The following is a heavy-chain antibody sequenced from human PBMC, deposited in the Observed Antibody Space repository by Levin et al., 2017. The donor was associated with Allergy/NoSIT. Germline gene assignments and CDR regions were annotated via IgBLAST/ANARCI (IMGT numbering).Heavy chain of an antibody. CDR2: ISSSSSYI. Sequence: GGSLRLSCAASGFTFSSYSMNWVRQAPGKGLEWVSSISSSSSYIYYADSVKGRFTISRDNAKNSLYLQMNSLRAEDTAVYYCARSLGLLGYCSSTSCPFDYWGQGTLVTVSS. CDR1: GFTFSSYS. CDR3: ARSLGLLGYCSSTSCPFDY. J-gene: IGHJ4*02. V-gene: IGHV3-21*01. D-gene: IGHD2-2*01.